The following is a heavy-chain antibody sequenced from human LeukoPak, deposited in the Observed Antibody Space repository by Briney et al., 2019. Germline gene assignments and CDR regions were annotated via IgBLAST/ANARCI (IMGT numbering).Heavy chain of an antibody. Sequence: GGSLRLSCAASGFTFSSYSMNWVRQAPGKGLEWVSSISSSSSYIYYADSVKGRFTISRDNAMNSLYLQMNSLRAEDTAVYYCARGGLRYCSSTSCYGVYWGQGTLVTVSS. CDR3: ARGGLRYCSSTSCYGVY. CDR1: GFTFSSYS. J-gene: IGHJ4*02. V-gene: IGHV3-21*01. CDR2: ISSSSSYI. D-gene: IGHD2-2*01.